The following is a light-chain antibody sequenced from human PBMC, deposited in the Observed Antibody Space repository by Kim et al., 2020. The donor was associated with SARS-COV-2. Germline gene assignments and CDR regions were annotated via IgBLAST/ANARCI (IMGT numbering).Light chain of an antibody. CDR2: GAS. Sequence: EIVLTQSPCTLSLSPGERATLSCRASQSVSSSYLAWYQQKPGQAPRLLIYGASSRATGIPDRFSGSGSGTDFTLTISRLEPEDFAVYYCQQYGSSPRYTFGQGTKLEI. V-gene: IGKV3-20*01. CDR3: QQYGSSPRYT. J-gene: IGKJ2*01. CDR1: QSVSSSY.